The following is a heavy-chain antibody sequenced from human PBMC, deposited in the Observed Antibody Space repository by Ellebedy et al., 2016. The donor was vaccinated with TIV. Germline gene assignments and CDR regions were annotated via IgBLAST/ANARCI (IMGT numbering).Heavy chain of an antibody. CDR2: ISSSSSTI. CDR1: GFTFSSYS. V-gene: IGHV3-48*02. Sequence: GESLKISCAASGFTFSSYSMNWVRQAPGKGLEWVSYISSSSSTIYYADSVKGRFTISRDNAKNLLYLQMNRLRDEDTAVYYCARDLDKSSGWYGGAAYWGQGTLVTVSS. J-gene: IGHJ4*02. CDR3: ARDLDKSSGWYGGAAY. D-gene: IGHD6-19*01.